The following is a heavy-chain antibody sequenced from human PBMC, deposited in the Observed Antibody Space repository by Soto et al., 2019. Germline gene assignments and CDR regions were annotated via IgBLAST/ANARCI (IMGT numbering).Heavy chain of an antibody. D-gene: IGHD6-6*01. J-gene: IGHJ5*01. CDR3: ARQGEHSSSYFFDS. CDR2: VCYRGTT. Sequence: QLQLQESGPGLVKPSETLSLTCTVSGDSIDTSSYGWGWIRQPPGKGLEWIGSVCYRGTTYYNPYLKSRLTISADTSKRQFSLKLSSVTSADTAVFYCARQGEHSSSYFFDSWGQGTLVTVSS. CDR1: GDSIDTSSYG. V-gene: IGHV4-39*01.